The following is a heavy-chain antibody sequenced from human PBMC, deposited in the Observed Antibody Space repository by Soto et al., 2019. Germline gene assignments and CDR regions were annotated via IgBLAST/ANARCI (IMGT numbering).Heavy chain of an antibody. J-gene: IGHJ4*02. CDR3: ARHRHRITISQG. D-gene: IGHD3-3*01. CDR2: IYHSGST. V-gene: IGHV4-30-2*01. Sequence: SETLSLTCAVSGGSISSGGYSWSWIRQPPGKGLEWIGYIYHSGSTYYNPSLKSRVTISVDRSKNQFSLKLSSVTAADTAVYYCARHRHRITISQGWGQGSLVIVSS. CDR1: GGSISSGGYS.